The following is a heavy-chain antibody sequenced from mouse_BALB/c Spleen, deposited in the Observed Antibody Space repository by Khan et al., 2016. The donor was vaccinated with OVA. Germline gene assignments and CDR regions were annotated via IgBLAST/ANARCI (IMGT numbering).Heavy chain of an antibody. J-gene: IGHJ3*01. Sequence: EVELVESGGDLVKPGGSLKLSCSASGFTFSTYGMSWVRQTPEKRLEWVASISSGGDNIFYPDSGKGRFTMSRDNVKNTLYLQMSSLRSEDTAMYYCARHNYGPFAYWGQGTLVTVSA. CDR3: ARHNYGPFAY. V-gene: IGHV5-6*01. D-gene: IGHD1-1*01. CDR1: GFTFSTYG. CDR2: ISSGGDNI.